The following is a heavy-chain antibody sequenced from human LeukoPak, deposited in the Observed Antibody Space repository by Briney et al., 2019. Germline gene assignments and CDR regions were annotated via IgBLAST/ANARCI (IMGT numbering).Heavy chain of an antibody. CDR3: ARCNDYDFWSGPPGEPKVYYYYMDV. Sequence: GASVKVSCKASGYTFTGYYMHWVRQAPGQGLEWMGWINPNSGGTNYAQKFQGRVTITTDESTSTAYMELSSLRPEDTAVYYCARCNDYDFWSGPPGEPKVYYYYMDVWGKGTTVTVSS. CDR2: INPNSGGT. D-gene: IGHD3-3*01. CDR1: GYTFTGYY. V-gene: IGHV1-2*02. J-gene: IGHJ6*03.